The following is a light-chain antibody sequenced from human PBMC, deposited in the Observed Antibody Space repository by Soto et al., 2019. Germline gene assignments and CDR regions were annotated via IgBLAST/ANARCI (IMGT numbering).Light chain of an antibody. Sequence: QSVLTQPPSASGTPGQRVTISCSGSSSNIGSNYVYWYQQLPGTAPKLLIYRNNQPPSGVPDRFSCSKSGTSASLAISGLRSEDEADYYCAAWDDSLKVFGGGTKLTVL. CDR3: AAWDDSLKV. J-gene: IGLJ2*01. CDR1: SSNIGSNY. V-gene: IGLV1-47*01. CDR2: RNN.